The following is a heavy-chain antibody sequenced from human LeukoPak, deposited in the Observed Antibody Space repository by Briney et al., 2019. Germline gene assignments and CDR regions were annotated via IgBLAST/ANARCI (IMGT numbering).Heavy chain of an antibody. CDR2: ISGSGGST. CDR1: GFTFSSYA. CDR3: ATSVYYDILTGYPSNRQY. D-gene: IGHD3-9*01. J-gene: IGHJ4*02. Sequence: GGSLRLSCAASGFTFSSYAMSWVRQAPGKGLEWVSAISGSGGSTYYADSVKGRFTISRDNSKNTLYLQMNSLRAEDTAVYYCATSVYYDILTGYPSNRQYWGQGTLVTVSS. V-gene: IGHV3-23*01.